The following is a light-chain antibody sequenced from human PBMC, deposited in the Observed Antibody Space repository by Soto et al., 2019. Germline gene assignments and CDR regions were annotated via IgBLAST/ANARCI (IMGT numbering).Light chain of an antibody. CDR1: SSNIGSNF. CDR3: ASWDDSLSGVV. Sequence: QAVVTQPPSASGTPGQRVTISCSGSSSNIGSNFVYWYQQLPGSAPKLLLYRSNQRPSGVPDRFSGSKSGTSASLAISGLRSEDEADYYCASWDDSLSGVVFGGGTQLTVL. CDR2: RSN. V-gene: IGLV1-47*01. J-gene: IGLJ2*01.